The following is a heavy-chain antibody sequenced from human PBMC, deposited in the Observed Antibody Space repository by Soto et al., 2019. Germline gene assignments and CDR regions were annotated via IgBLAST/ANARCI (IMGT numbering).Heavy chain of an antibody. J-gene: IGHJ4*02. D-gene: IGHD2-2*01. CDR3: AKDGGPVYCNSPGCSAKHFDY. Sequence: QVQLVESGGGVVQPGRSLRLSCAASGFTFSNYGMHWVRQAPGKGLEWVAIISYDGDNEYYADSVRGRFTISRDNSKNTLCLQTSSLRHEDTAVYYCAKDGGPVYCNSPGCSAKHFDYWGQGTLVTVSS. V-gene: IGHV3-30*18. CDR1: GFTFSNYG. CDR2: ISYDGDNE.